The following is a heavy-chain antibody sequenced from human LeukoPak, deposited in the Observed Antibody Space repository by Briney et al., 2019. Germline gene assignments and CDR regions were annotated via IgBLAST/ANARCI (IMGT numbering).Heavy chain of an antibody. Sequence: PSETLSLTCAVSGGSISNYYWSWIRQPPGKGLKWIGYIYSSGSTNYNPSLKSRVSISIDTSNNQFSLSLTSVTAADTAVYYCAKGRRASIYYFDDWGQGTLVIVSS. CDR1: GGSISNYY. J-gene: IGHJ4*02. D-gene: IGHD2-21*01. CDR2: IYSSGST. CDR3: AKGRRASIYYFDD. V-gene: IGHV4-59*01.